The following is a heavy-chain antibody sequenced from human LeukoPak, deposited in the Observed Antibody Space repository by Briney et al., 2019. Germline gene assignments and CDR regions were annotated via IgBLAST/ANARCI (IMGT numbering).Heavy chain of an antibody. CDR3: ARAAWRGSNSRDAFDI. J-gene: IGHJ3*02. Sequence: SQTLSLTCTVSGGSISSGGDYWSLIRQHPGRGLEWIGYIYYTGTTYYNPSLKSRITISVDTSKNQFSLNLSSMTAADTAVYYCARAAWRGSNSRDAFDIWGQGTVVTVSS. CDR2: IYYTGTT. D-gene: IGHD4/OR15-4a*01. CDR1: GGSISSGGDY. V-gene: IGHV4-31*03.